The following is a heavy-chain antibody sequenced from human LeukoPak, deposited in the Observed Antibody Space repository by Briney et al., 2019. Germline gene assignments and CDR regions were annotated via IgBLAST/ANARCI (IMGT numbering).Heavy chain of an antibody. D-gene: IGHD6-19*01. CDR2: IYHSGST. V-gene: IGHV4-38-2*02. J-gene: IGHJ5*02. Sequence: SETLSLTCTVSGYSISSGYYWGWIRQPPGKGLEWIGSIYHSGSTYYNPSLKSRVTISVDTSKNQFSLKLSSVTAADTAVYYCARHASVAASGDWFDPWGQGTLVTVSS. CDR1: GYSISSGYY. CDR3: ARHASVAASGDWFDP.